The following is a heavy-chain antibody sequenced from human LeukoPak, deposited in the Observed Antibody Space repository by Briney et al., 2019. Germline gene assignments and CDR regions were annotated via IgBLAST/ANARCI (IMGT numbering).Heavy chain of an antibody. J-gene: IGHJ4*02. CDR1: GFTFSSYA. CDR3: AKGVHVAAVGNHFDS. Sequence: PGGSLRLSCAASGFTFSSYAMTWVRQAPGKGLEWVSGISGSGGVTNYADSVKGRFTISRDNSRNTVYLQMKSLSAEDTAVYYCAKGVHVAAVGNHFDSWGQGTLVTVSS. CDR2: ISGSGGVT. V-gene: IGHV3-23*01. D-gene: IGHD2-15*01.